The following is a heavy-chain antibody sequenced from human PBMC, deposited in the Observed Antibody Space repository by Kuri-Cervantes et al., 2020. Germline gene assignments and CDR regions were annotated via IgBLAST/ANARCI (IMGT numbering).Heavy chain of an antibody. D-gene: IGHD6-6*01. CDR1: GFTFTNYG. CDR2: IWYDGSNK. V-gene: IGHV3-33*08. CDR3: ARVWAAREKFDY. J-gene: IGHJ4*02. Sequence: GGSLRLSCAASGFTFTNYGMHWVRQAPGKGLEWVAVIWYDGSNKYYADSVKGRFTISRDNSKNTLYLQMNSLRAEDTAVYYCARVWAAREKFDYWGQGTLVTVSS.